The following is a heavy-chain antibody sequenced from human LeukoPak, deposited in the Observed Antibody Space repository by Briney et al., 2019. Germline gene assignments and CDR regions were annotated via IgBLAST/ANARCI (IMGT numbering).Heavy chain of an antibody. CDR1: GFTFTGYA. CDR2: ISGYGGST. D-gene: IGHD1-26*01. V-gene: IGHV3-23*01. J-gene: IGHJ4*02. CDR3: TKHQGYSGSDPSGY. Sequence: PAVPLRLSCAASGFTFTGYAMSWVRQAPGKGLEWVSDISGYGGSTSYANSVKCRFTISRDNSKNMLYLQMNSLRAEDTAVYYCTKHQGYSGSDPSGYWGQGTLVTVSS.